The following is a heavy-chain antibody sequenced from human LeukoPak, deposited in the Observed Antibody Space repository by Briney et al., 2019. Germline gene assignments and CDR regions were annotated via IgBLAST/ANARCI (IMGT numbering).Heavy chain of an antibody. D-gene: IGHD6-19*01. CDR2: MSYGGSNK. Sequence: PGGSLRLSCAASGFTFSSYAMHWVRQAPGKGLEWVAVMSYGGSNKYYADSVKGRFTVSRDNSKNTLYLQMDSLEPEDTAVYYCARGGQWQVTYWYFDLWAVAPVSLSPQ. CDR1: GFTFSSYA. CDR3: ARGGQWQVTYWYFDL. V-gene: IGHV3-30-3*01. J-gene: IGHJ2*01.